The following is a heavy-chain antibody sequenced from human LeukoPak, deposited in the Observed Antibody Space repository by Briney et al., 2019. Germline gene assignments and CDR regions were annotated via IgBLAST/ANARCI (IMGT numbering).Heavy chain of an antibody. V-gene: IGHV3-30-3*01. D-gene: IGHD4-23*01. J-gene: IGHJ4*02. CDR1: GLIFNNVW. CDR3: ARDESYGGNPYYFDY. Sequence: GGSLRLSCATSGLIFNNVWMSWVRQAPGKGLEWVAVISYDGSNKYYADSVKGRFTISRDNSKNTLYLQMNSLRAEDTAVYYCARDESYGGNPYYFDYWGQGTLVTVSS. CDR2: ISYDGSNK.